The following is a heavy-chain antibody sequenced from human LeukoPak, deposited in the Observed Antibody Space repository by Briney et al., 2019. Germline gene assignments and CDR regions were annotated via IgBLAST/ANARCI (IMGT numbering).Heavy chain of an antibody. CDR2: INQGVSEK. J-gene: IGHJ4*02. CDR1: GFTFSSSW. Sequence: GGSLRLSCAASGFTFSSSWMHWVRQAPGKGLEWVANINQGVSEKYYVDSVKGRFTISRDNARSSLYLRMNSLRAEDTAVYYCVRGAGFITDYWGQGTLVTVSS. D-gene: IGHD3-9*01. CDR3: VRGAGFITDY. V-gene: IGHV3-7*01.